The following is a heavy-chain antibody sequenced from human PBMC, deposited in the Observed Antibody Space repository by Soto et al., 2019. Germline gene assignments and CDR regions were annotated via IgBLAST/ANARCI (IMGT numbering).Heavy chain of an antibody. J-gene: IGHJ4*02. D-gene: IGHD3-10*01. CDR1: GCTFTRYH. Sequence: GSVKVSCKASGCTFTRYHINSVRQPTGDWLEWMEWINPNSGNIGYAQKFQGRVTMTRDTAIRTAYMEVSRLRSDDTAVYYCARGRASGSYYLLDYWRQGTLVTVSS. V-gene: IGHV1-8*01. CDR3: ARGRASGSYYLLDY. CDR2: INPNSGNI.